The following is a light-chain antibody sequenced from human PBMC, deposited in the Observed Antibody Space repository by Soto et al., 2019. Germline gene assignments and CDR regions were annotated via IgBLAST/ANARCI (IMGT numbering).Light chain of an antibody. V-gene: IGKV3-20*01. J-gene: IGKJ2*01. CDR3: QQYGSSYT. CDR2: GTS. CDR1: QSVSSTY. Sequence: EVVLTQSPATLSLSPGERATLSCRASQSVSSTYLAWYQQQPGQAPRLLMSGTSNRATGTPDRFSGSGSGTDFTLTISRLEPEDFAVYYCQQYGSSYTFGQGTKLEIK.